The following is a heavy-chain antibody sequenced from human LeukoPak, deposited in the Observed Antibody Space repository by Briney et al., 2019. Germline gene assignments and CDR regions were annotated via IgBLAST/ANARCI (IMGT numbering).Heavy chain of an antibody. CDR3: AREMGYCSSTSCYTSDY. Sequence: PSETLSLTCTVSGGSISSYYWSWIRQPPGKGLEWIGYIYYSGSTNYNPSLKSRVTISVDTSKNQFSLKLSSVTAADTAVYYCAREMGYCSSTSCYTSDYWGQGTLVTVSS. V-gene: IGHV4-59*01. D-gene: IGHD2-2*02. CDR2: IYYSGST. CDR1: GGSISSYY. J-gene: IGHJ4*02.